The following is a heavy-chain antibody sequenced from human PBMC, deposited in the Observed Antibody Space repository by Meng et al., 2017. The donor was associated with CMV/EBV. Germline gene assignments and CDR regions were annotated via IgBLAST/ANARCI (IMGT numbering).Heavy chain of an antibody. J-gene: IGHJ6*02. CDR2: ISGSGGST. CDR3: AKELPHIFPNYYYGMDV. CDR1: GGTFSSYA. V-gene: IGHV3-23*01. Sequence: SCKASGGTFSSYAISWVRQAPGKGLEWVSAISGSGGSTYYADSVKGRFTISRDNSKNTLYLQMNSLRAEDTAVYYCAKELPHIFPNYYYGMDVWGQGTTVTVSS.